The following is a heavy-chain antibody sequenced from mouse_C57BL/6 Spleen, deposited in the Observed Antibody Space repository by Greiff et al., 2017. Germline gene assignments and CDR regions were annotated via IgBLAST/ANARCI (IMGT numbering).Heavy chain of an antibody. Sequence: EVKLVESGGGLVKPGGSLKLSCAASGFTFSSYAMSWVRQTPEKRLEWVATISDGGSYTYYPDNVKGRFTISRDNAKNNLYLQMSHLKSEDTAMYYWARDRRTTVFDYWGQGTTLTVSS. V-gene: IGHV5-4*01. CDR2: ISDGGSYT. J-gene: IGHJ2*01. CDR1: GFTFSSYA. CDR3: ARDRRTTVFDY. D-gene: IGHD1-1*01.